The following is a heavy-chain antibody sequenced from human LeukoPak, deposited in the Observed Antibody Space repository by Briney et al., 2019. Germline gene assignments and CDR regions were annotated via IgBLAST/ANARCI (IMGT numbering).Heavy chain of an antibody. Sequence: GASVKVSCKASGYTFTSYDINWVRQATGQGLEWMGWMNPNSGNTGYAQKFQGRVTMTRNTSISTAYMELSSLRSEDMAVYYCARLAHLWCGGDCYSPYWGQGTLVTVSS. CDR1: GYTFTSYD. V-gene: IGHV1-8*01. CDR2: MNPNSGNT. J-gene: IGHJ4*02. D-gene: IGHD2-21*02. CDR3: ARLAHLWCGGDCYSPY.